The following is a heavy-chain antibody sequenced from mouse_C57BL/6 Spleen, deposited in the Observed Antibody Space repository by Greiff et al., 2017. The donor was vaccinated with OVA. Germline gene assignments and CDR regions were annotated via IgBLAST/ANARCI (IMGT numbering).Heavy chain of an antibody. CDR1: GYTFPDYN. V-gene: IGHV1-22*01. D-gene: IGHD2-3*01. CDR2: INPNNGGT. CDR3: ARWGYDGYFDY. Sequence: EVQLQQSGPELVKPGASVKMSCKASGYTFPDYNMHWVKQSHGKSLEWIGYINPNNGGTSYNQKFKGKATLTVNKSSSTAYMELRSLTSQYSAVYYCARWGYDGYFDYGGQGTTLTVSS. J-gene: IGHJ2*01.